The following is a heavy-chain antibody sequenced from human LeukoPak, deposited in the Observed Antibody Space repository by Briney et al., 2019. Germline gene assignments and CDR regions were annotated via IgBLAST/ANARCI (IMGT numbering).Heavy chain of an antibody. Sequence: PSETLSLTCTVSGYSISSGYYWGWIRQPPGKGLEWIGSIYHSGSTYYNPSLKSRVTISVDTSKNQFSLKLSSVTAADTAVYYCARVFPQLGMDVWGKGTTVTVSS. CDR1: GYSISSGYY. V-gene: IGHV4-38-2*02. CDR2: IYHSGST. CDR3: ARVFPQLGMDV. D-gene: IGHD5-24*01. J-gene: IGHJ6*03.